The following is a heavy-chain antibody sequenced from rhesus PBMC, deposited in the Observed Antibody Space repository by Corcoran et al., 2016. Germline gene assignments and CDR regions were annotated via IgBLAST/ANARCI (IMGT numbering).Heavy chain of an antibody. D-gene: IGHD3-16*01. V-gene: IGHV4S9*01. Sequence: QVQLQESGPGLVKPSETLSLTCAVSGGPISDYYYWNWIRQPPGKGLEWIGNIYGNSASTYYNPSLKSRVTISKDTSKNQFFLKLSSVTAADTAVYYCARNIVVVITSFDYWGQGVLVTVSS. CDR2: IYGNSAST. J-gene: IGHJ4*01. CDR3: ARNIVVVITSFDY. CDR1: GGPISDYYY.